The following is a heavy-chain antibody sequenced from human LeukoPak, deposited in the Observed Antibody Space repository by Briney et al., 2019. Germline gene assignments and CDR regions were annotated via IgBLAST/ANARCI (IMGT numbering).Heavy chain of an antibody. D-gene: IGHD6-13*01. V-gene: IGHV3-30*02. CDR1: GFTFNNYG. CDR3: AKRGGSSWSFHY. Sequence: PGGSLRLSCAASGFTFNNYGMHWVRQAPGKGLEWVAFIRYNGNNQYYADSVKGRFTISRDNSKNTLYLQMNSLRAEDTAVYYCAKRGGSSWSFHYWGQGTLVTVSS. J-gene: IGHJ4*02. CDR2: IRYNGNNQ.